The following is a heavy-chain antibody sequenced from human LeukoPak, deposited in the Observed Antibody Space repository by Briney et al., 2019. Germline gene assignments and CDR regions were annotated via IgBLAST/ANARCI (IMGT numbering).Heavy chain of an antibody. CDR2: IDMSATTI. D-gene: IGHD6-13*01. Sequence: GGSLRLSCAASGFTFSDYYMGWIRQAPGKGLEWVSYIDMSATTIYYADSVKGRFTISRDNAKNSLFLQMNSLRAEDTAVYYCAKDILAAGLFFDYWGQGALVTVSS. J-gene: IGHJ4*02. CDR3: AKDILAAGLFFDY. V-gene: IGHV3-11*01. CDR1: GFTFSDYY.